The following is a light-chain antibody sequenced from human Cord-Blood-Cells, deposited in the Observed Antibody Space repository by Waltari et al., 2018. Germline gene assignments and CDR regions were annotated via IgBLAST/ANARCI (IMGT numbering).Light chain of an antibody. J-gene: IGLJ1*01. CDR2: EVS. V-gene: IGLV2-8*01. CDR3: SSYAGSNNFV. Sequence: QSALTQPPSASGSPGQSVTISCTGTSSDVGGYNYVSWYQQHPGKAPKLMIYEVSKRPSGVPDRCSGSKSGNTASLTVSGLQAGDEADYYCSSYAGSNNFVFGTGTKVTVL. CDR1: SSDVGGYNY.